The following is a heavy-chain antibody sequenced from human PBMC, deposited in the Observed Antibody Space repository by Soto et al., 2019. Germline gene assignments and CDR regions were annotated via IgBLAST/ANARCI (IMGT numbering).Heavy chain of an antibody. J-gene: IGHJ6*02. CDR1: GGTFTGYY. V-gene: IGHV1-2*02. CDR3: ARESKPYAYRMDV. CDR2: INPNSGGT. D-gene: IGHD2-8*01. Sequence: ASVKVSCKASGGTFTGYYMHWVRQAPGQGLEWMGWINPNSGGTNYAQKFQGRVTMTRDTSISTAYMELSRLRSDDTAVYYCARESKPYAYRMDVWGQGTTVTVSS.